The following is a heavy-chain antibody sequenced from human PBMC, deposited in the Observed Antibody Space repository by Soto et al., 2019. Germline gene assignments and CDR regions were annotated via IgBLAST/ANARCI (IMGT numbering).Heavy chain of an antibody. Sequence: QVQLQGSGPGLVNPSQTLSLSCTVSGGSISSGDYYWSWIRQPPGKDLEWIGHMDYSGSAYYNPSLKSRITIAVDTSKNQFSLKLTSVTAADTAVYYCARTVQLWQTFYYHAMDVWGQGTTVTVSS. D-gene: IGHD1-1*01. CDR2: MDYSGSA. V-gene: IGHV4-30-4*01. CDR3: ARTVQLWQTFYYHAMDV. J-gene: IGHJ6*02. CDR1: GGSISSGDYY.